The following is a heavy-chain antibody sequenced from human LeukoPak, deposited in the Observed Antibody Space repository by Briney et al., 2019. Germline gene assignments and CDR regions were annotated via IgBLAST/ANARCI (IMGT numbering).Heavy chain of an antibody. CDR3: ARDGVVITPENFDY. Sequence: QSGGSLRLSCAASGFTFSSYWMSWVRQAPGKGLEWVANIKQDGSEKYYVDSVKGRFTISRDNAKNSLYLQMNSLRAEDTAVYYCARDGVVITPENFDYWGQGTLVTVSS. D-gene: IGHD3-22*01. CDR1: GFTFSSYW. CDR2: IKQDGSEK. J-gene: IGHJ4*02. V-gene: IGHV3-7*01.